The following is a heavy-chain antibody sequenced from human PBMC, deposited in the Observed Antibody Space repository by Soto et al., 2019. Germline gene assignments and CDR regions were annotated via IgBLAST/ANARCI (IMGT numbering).Heavy chain of an antibody. V-gene: IGHV3-30-3*01. Sequence: HPGGSLRLSCAASGFTFSSYAMHWVRQAPGKGLEWVAVISYDGSNKYYADSVKGRFTISRDNSKNTLYLQMNSLRAEDTAVYYCARDSQVRQQRHYYYYGMDVWGQGTTVTVSS. CDR3: ARDSQVRQQRHYYYYGMDV. J-gene: IGHJ6*02. D-gene: IGHD6-25*01. CDR2: ISYDGSNK. CDR1: GFTFSSYA.